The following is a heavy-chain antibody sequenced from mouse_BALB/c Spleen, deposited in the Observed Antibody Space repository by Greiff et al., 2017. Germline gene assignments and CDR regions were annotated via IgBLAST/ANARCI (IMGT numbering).Heavy chain of an antibody. CDR1: GYAFTNYL. J-gene: IGHJ4*01. CDR2: INPGSGGT. Sequence: QVQLKQSGAELVRPGTSVKVSCKASGYAFTNYLIEWVKQRPGQGLEWIGVINPGSGGTNYNEKFKGKATLTADKSSSTAYMQLSSLTSDDSAVYFCARSRHGYAMDYWGQGTSVTVSS. V-gene: IGHV1-54*01. CDR3: ARSRHGYAMDY. D-gene: IGHD2-12*01.